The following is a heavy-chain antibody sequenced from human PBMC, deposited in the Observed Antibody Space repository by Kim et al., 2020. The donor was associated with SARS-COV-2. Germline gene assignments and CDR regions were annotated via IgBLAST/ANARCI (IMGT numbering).Heavy chain of an antibody. CDR3: ARDSIWSFDY. J-gene: IGHJ4*02. CDR1: GFTFRSYS. D-gene: IGHD1-1*01. Sequence: GGSLRLSCAASGFTFRSYSVNWVRQAPGKGLEWVAYISGGSGTIRYANSVKGRFTISRDNAENSLFLQMNSLTAEDTAVYYCARDSIWSFDYWGQGILVNV. CDR2: ISGGSGTI. V-gene: IGHV3-48*04.